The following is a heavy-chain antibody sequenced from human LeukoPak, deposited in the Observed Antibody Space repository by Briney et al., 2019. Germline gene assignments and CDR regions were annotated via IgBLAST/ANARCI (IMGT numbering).Heavy chain of an antibody. V-gene: IGHV3-30*18. Sequence: GGSLRLSCAASGFTFSSYGMHWVRQAPGKGLEWVAVISYDGSNKYYADSVKGRFTISRDNSKNTLYLQMNSLRAEDTAVYYCAKDQHYYDSSGPFDYWGQGTLVTVSS. CDR1: GFTFSSYG. J-gene: IGHJ4*02. D-gene: IGHD3-22*01. CDR3: AKDQHYYDSSGPFDY. CDR2: ISYDGSNK.